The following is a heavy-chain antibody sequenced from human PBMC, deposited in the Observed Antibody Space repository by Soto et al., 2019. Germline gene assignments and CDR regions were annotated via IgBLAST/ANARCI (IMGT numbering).Heavy chain of an antibody. CDR3: ARGVTMVRGVIPTLFYYYGMDV. V-gene: IGHV1-18*01. Sequence: QVQLVQSGAEVKKPGASVKVSCKASGYTFTSYGISWVRQAPGQGLEWMGWISAYNGNTNYAQKLQGRVTMTTDTSTSTAYMELRSLRSDDTAVYYCARGVTMVRGVIPTLFYYYGMDVWGQGTTVTVSS. CDR2: ISAYNGNT. D-gene: IGHD3-10*01. CDR1: GYTFTSYG. J-gene: IGHJ6*02.